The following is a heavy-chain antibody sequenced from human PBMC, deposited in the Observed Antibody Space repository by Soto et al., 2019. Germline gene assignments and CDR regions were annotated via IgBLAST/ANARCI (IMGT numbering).Heavy chain of an antibody. D-gene: IGHD2-15*01. V-gene: IGHV4-31*03. Sequence: TSETLSLTCTVSGGSISSGGSYWSWIRQHPGKGLEWIGYIYYSGSTYYNPSLKSRVTISVDTSKNQFSLKLSSVTAADTAVYYCARHEVEWYCSGGSCYFDYWGQGTLVTVSS. CDR3: ARHEVEWYCSGGSCYFDY. J-gene: IGHJ4*02. CDR2: IYYSGST. CDR1: GGSISSGGSY.